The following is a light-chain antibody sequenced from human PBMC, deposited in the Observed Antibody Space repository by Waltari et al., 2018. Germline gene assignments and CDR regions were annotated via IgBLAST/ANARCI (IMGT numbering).Light chain of an antibody. J-gene: IGKJ4*01. CDR3: QQRSIWPPVFP. Sequence: EVVLTQSPATLSLSPGARATLSCRASQSVGRLFAWYQQRPGQGPRLLIYDTPNRATGVPPSVSGSGSGTDFTLTISSLEPEDFAVYYCQQRSIWPPVFPFGGGTKVEIK. V-gene: IGKV3-11*01. CDR1: QSVGRL. CDR2: DTP.